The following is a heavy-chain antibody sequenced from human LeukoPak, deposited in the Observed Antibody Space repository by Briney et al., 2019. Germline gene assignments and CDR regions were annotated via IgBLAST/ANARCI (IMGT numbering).Heavy chain of an antibody. D-gene: IGHD2-21*01. V-gene: IGHV1-8*02. Sequence: ASVKVSCKASGYTFTDFGVSWVRQAPGQGLEWMGWMNPNSGNTGYAQKFQGRVTMTRNTSISTAYMELSSLRSEDTAVYYCARNRGGYLFDPWGQGTLVTVSS. CDR3: ARNRGGYLFDP. CDR1: GYTFTDFG. J-gene: IGHJ5*02. CDR2: MNPNSGNT.